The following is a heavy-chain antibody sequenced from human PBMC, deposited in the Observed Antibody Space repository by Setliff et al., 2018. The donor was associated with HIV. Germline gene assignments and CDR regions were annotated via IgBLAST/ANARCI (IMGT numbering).Heavy chain of an antibody. Sequence: GGSLRLSCTASGFTFDDYAMYWVRQAPGKALEWVSLIEWHGGRTFYADSVEGRFTISRDKTENSLYLQMHSLRPDDTAFYYCVKTTGSVLGTYYFDLWGQGTLVTVSS. J-gene: IGHJ4*02. CDR2: IEWHGGRT. D-gene: IGHD3-16*01. CDR1: GFTFDDYA. V-gene: IGHV3-43D*04. CDR3: VKTTGSVLGTYYFDL.